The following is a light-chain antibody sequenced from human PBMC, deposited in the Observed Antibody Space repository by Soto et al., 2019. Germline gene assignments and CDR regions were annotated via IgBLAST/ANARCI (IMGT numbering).Light chain of an antibody. J-gene: IGLJ1*01. CDR3: QVWDDDSDHHV. V-gene: IGLV3-21*02. CDR2: DDS. Sequence: SYELTQPPSVSVAPGQTARITCGGDNLGSKTVHWYQQKPGQAPVLVVYDDSDRPSGIPERFSGSNSGNTATLTISRVGAGDEADYYCQVWDDDSDHHVFGTGTQLTVL. CDR1: NLGSKT.